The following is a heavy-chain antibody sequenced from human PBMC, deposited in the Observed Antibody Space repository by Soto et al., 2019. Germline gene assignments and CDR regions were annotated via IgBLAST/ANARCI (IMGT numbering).Heavy chain of an antibody. V-gene: IGHV3-21*01. J-gene: IGHJ4*02. Sequence: AWCLRLSCAASGFTFSTYSMNWVRQAPGKGLEWVSSISGSGNYTHYADFLRGRFTISRDNAKTSLYLQMNSLRAEDTAVYYCAREGINNYNEYYFDSWGQGTVVNVS. D-gene: IGHD4-4*01. CDR3: AREGINNYNEYYFDS. CDR2: ISGSGNYT. CDR1: GFTFSTYS.